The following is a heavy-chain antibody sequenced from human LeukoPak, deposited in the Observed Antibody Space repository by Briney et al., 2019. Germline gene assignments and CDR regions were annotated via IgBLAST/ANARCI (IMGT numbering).Heavy chain of an antibody. CDR1: GFTFSSYS. J-gene: IGHJ2*01. CDR2: ISSSSSYI. D-gene: IGHD5-24*01. Sequence: PGGSLRLSCAASGFTFSSYSKNWVRQAPGKGLEWVSSISSSSSYIYYADSVKGRFTISRDNAKNSLYLQMNTLRAEDTAVYYCARSSPALLRRENWYFDLWGRGTLVTVSS. CDR3: ARSSPALLRRENWYFDL. V-gene: IGHV3-21*04.